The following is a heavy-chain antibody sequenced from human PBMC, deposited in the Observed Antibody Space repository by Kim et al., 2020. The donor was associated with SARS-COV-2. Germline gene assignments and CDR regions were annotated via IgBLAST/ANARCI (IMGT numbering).Heavy chain of an antibody. J-gene: IGHJ4*02. CDR1: GFPFDSWG. D-gene: IGHD1-26*01. V-gene: IGHV3-33*01. CDR2: IGHDGAFT. CDR3: ARDLNLGSYIDY. Sequence: GGSLRLSCAASGFPFDSWGMHWVRQAPGKGLEWVAVIGHDGAFTAYGDSVRGRFTISRDNSKNTIYLQMDSLGAEDTAVYYCARDLNLGSYIDYWGQGTLVTVSS.